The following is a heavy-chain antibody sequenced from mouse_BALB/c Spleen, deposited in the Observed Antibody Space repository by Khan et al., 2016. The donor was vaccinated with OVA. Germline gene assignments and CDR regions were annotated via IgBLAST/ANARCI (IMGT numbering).Heavy chain of an antibody. Sequence: VQLQQSGPELVKPGDSMKISCKASGYSFTDYTLNWVKQSHGKTLEWIGLINPYNGVSNYNQKFKGKATLTVDKSSSTAYMELLSLTSEDSAVYYCARSGYGEFAYWGQGTLVTVSA. D-gene: IGHD1-2*01. J-gene: IGHJ3*01. CDR1: GYSFTDYT. V-gene: IGHV1-18*01. CDR3: ARSGYGEFAY. CDR2: INPYNGVS.